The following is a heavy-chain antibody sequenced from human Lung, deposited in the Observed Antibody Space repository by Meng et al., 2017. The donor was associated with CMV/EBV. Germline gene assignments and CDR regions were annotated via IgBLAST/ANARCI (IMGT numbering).Heavy chain of an antibody. CDR3: TRRGPAAMGGMDV. D-gene: IGHD2-2*01. CDR1: GFTFSGSA. CDR2: IRSKANSYAT. J-gene: IGHJ6*02. V-gene: IGHV3-73*01. Sequence: GGSLRLXCAASGFTFSGSAMHWVRQASGKGLEWVGRIRSKANSYATAYAASVKGRFTISRDDSKNTAYLQMNSLKTEDTAVYYCTRRGPAAMGGMDVWGQGXTVTVSS.